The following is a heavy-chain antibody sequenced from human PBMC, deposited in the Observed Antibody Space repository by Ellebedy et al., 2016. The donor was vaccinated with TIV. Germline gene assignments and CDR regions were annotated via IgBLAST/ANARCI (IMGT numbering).Heavy chain of an antibody. CDR3: ARGKGVLGAFDI. D-gene: IGHD2-8*01. CDR2: ISSSSSYI. Sequence: GESLKISCAASGFTFSSYSMNWVRQAPGKGLEWVSSISSSSSYIYYADSVKGRFTISRDNAKNSLYLQMNSLRAEDTTVYYCARGKGVLGAFDIWGQGTMVTVSS. CDR1: GFTFSSYS. J-gene: IGHJ3*02. V-gene: IGHV3-21*01.